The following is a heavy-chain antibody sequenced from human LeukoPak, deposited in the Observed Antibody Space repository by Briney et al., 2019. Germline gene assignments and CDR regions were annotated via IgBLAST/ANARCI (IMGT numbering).Heavy chain of an antibody. CDR1: GGSISSSSYY. D-gene: IGHD4-17*01. V-gene: IGHV4-39*01. J-gene: IGHJ6*03. Sequence: SETLSLTCTVSGGSISSSSYYWGWIRQPPGKGLEWIGTIYYSGSTYYNPSLKSRVAISVDTSKNQFSLKLSSVTAADTAVYYCARHLTTGGVARFYYYYHMDVWGKGTTVTISS. CDR3: ARHLTTGGVARFYYYYHMDV. CDR2: IYYSGST.